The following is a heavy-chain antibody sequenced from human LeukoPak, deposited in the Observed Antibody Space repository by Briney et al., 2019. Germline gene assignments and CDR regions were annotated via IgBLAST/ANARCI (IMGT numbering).Heavy chain of an antibody. Sequence: GGSLRLSCAASGFTFSSYAMSWVRQAPGKGLEWVSAISGSGGSTYYADSVKGRFTISRDNSKNTLYLQMNSLRAEDMAVYYCAKDRSDWSKLAFDYWGQGTLVTVSS. D-gene: IGHD6-19*01. CDR2: ISGSGGST. V-gene: IGHV3-23*01. CDR3: AKDRSDWSKLAFDY. J-gene: IGHJ4*02. CDR1: GFTFSSYA.